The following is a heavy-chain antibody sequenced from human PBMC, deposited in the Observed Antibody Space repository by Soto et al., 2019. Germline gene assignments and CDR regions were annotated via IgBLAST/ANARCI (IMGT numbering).Heavy chain of an antibody. CDR3: ARFKYCSGGSCYSWYYYYGMDV. Sequence: ESLKISFKGSGYSFTSYWIGWVRQMPGKGLEWMGIIYPGDSDTRYSPSFQGQVTISADKSISTAYLQWSSLKASDTAMYYCARFKYCSGGSCYSWYYYYGMDVWGQGTTVTVSS. D-gene: IGHD2-15*01. V-gene: IGHV5-51*01. CDR1: GYSFTSYW. J-gene: IGHJ6*02. CDR2: IYPGDSDT.